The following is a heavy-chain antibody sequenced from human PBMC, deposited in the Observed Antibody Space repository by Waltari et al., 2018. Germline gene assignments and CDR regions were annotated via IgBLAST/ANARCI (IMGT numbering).Heavy chain of an antibody. CDR3: ATRRSAVRFDP. V-gene: IGHV1-18*01. Sequence: QAQLVQSGTEAKKPGASGRVSCKTSGYIFTTYSIRWVRQAPGQGLEWMGWISAKNGKTSYAQNLQGRVTMTTDTSTNTAYMELRSLTSDDTAVYYCATRRSAVRFDPWGQGTLVIVSS. J-gene: IGHJ5*02. CDR2: ISAKNGKT. CDR1: GYIFTTYS. D-gene: IGHD4-17*01.